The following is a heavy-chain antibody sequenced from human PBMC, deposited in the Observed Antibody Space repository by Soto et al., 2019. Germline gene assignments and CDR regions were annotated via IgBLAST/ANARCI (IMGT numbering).Heavy chain of an antibody. V-gene: IGHV6-1*01. Sequence: SQTLSLTCAISGDSVSSNSAAWNWIRQSPSRGLEWLGRTYYRSKWYNDYAVSVKSRITINPDTSKNQFSLQLNSVTPEDTAVYFFARDHTEKKYYYYYGMDVWGQGTTVTVSS. CDR2: TYYRSKWYN. D-gene: IGHD2-8*02. CDR3: ARDHTEKKYYYYYGMDV. J-gene: IGHJ6*02. CDR1: GDSVSSNSAA.